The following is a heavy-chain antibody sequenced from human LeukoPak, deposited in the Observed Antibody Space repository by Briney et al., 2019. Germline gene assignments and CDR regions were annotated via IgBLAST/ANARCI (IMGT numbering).Heavy chain of an antibody. J-gene: IGHJ4*02. CDR3: ARRSGYSSSPLDY. V-gene: IGHV4-59*01. Sequence: KPSETLSLTCTVSGGSISSYYWSWIRQSPGKGLEWIGYIYYSGSTNYNPSLKSRVTISVDTSKNQFSLKLSSVTAADTAVYYCARRSGYSSSPLDYWGQGTLVTVSS. D-gene: IGHD6-13*01. CDR2: IYYSGST. CDR1: GGSISSYY.